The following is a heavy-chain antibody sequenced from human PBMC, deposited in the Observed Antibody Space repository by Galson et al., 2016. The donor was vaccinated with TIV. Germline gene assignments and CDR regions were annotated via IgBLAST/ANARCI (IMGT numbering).Heavy chain of an antibody. CDR1: GFAFNNYY. J-gene: IGHJ6*02. CDR3: ARDRPWGYDFWSGYSGNYGMDV. V-gene: IGHV3-11*06. CDR2: ISGSGNYR. D-gene: IGHD3-3*01. Sequence: SLRLSCAASGFAFNNYYLTWIRQTPGKGLEWVSHISGSGNYRDYADSVKGRFTISRDNDKNLVYLRMNSLRAEDTAVYYCARDRPWGYDFWSGYSGNYGMDVWGQGTTVTVSS.